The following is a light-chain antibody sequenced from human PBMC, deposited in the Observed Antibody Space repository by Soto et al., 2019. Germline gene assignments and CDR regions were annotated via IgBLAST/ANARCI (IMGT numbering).Light chain of an antibody. CDR2: DAS. CDR1: QSVSSY. Sequence: EIVLTQSPATLSLSPGERATLSCRASQSVSSYLAWYQQKPGQAPRLLIYDASNRATGIPARFSGSGSGTDLTLTISSLEPEDFAIYYCQQRRIWPLTFGQGTKVEI. V-gene: IGKV3-11*01. J-gene: IGKJ1*01. CDR3: QQRRIWPLT.